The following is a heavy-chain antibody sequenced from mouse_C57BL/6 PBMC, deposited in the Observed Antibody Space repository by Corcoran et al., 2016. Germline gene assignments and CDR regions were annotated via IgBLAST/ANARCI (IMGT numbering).Heavy chain of an antibody. CDR1: GYTFTSYG. D-gene: IGHD1-1*01. V-gene: IGHV1-81*01. Sequence: QVQLQQSGAELARPGASVKLSCKASGYTFTSYGISWVKQRTGQGLEWIGEIYPRSGTTYYNEKFKGKATLTADKSSSTAYMELRSLTSEDSAVYFCAKEAYGSSLYYFDYWGQGTTLTVSS. CDR3: AKEAYGSSLYYFDY. J-gene: IGHJ2*01. CDR2: IYPRSGTT.